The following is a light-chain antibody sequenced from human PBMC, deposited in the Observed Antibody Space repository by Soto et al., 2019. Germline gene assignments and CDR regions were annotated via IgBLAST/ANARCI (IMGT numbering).Light chain of an antibody. Sequence: QSALTQPASVSGSPGQSITISCTGTSSDVGGYNYVSWYQQHPGKAPKLMIYEVSNRPSGVSNRFSGSKSGNTASLTISGLQAEDEADYYCSSYTSSSTLDWVFGEGTKLTVL. CDR1: SSDVGGYNY. CDR3: SSYTSSSTLDWV. CDR2: EVS. V-gene: IGLV2-14*01. J-gene: IGLJ3*02.